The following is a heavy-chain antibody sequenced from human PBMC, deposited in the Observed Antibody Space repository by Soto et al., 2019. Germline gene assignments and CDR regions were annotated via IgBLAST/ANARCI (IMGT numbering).Heavy chain of an antibody. CDR1: GFTFSSYA. Sequence: PGGSLRLSCAASGFTFSSYAMHWVRQAPGKGLEWVAVISYDGSNKYYADSVKGRFTISRDNSKNTLYLQMNSLRAEDTAVYYCARDPNDSSGYRGGGGDHDYWGQGTLVTVSS. CDR2: ISYDGSNK. V-gene: IGHV3-30-3*01. J-gene: IGHJ4*02. D-gene: IGHD3-22*01. CDR3: ARDPNDSSGYRGGGGDHDY.